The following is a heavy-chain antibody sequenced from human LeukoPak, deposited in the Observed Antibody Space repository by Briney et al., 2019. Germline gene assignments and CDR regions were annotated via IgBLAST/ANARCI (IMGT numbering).Heavy chain of an antibody. CDR3: ARGRIAAALDYYMDV. J-gene: IGHJ6*03. CDR1: GGSISSGSYY. Sequence: SETLSLTCTVSGGSISSGSYYWSWIRQPAGKGLEWIGRIYTSGSTNYNPSLKSRVTISVDTSKNQFSLKLSSVTAADTAVYYRARGRIAAALDYYMDVWGKGTTVTVSS. CDR2: IYTSGST. V-gene: IGHV4-61*02. D-gene: IGHD6-13*01.